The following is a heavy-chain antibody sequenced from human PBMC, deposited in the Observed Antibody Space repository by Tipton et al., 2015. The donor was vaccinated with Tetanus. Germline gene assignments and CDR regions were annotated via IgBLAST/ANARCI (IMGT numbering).Heavy chain of an antibody. V-gene: IGHV4-34*01. CDR2: ISHSENT. CDR3: ARSIPAGPVWPYEH. Sequence: GLVKPSETLSLTCTVSDGSISSSYWSFIRQPPGKGLEWIGEISHSENTDYNPSLQSRVTISMNTANNHIYLNLTSVTAADTAVYYCARSIPAGPVWPYEHWGQGTLVTVSS. D-gene: IGHD2-21*01. J-gene: IGHJ4*02. CDR1: DGSISSSY.